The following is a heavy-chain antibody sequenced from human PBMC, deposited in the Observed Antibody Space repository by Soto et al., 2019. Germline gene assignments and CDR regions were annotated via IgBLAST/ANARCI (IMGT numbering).Heavy chain of an antibody. CDR1: GGSISSYY. J-gene: IGHJ4*02. CDR3: AIGYGSGSYQRYYFDY. D-gene: IGHD3-10*01. CDR2: IYYSGST. V-gene: IGHV4-59*01. Sequence: SETLSLTCSFSGGSISSYYWSWIRQPPGKGLEWIGYIYYSGSTDYNPSLKSRVTISVDTSKNQFSLRLISVTAADTAVYYCAIGYGSGSYQRYYFDYWGQGALVTVSS.